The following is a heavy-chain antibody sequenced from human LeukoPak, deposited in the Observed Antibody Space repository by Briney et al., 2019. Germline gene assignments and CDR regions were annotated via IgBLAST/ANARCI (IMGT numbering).Heavy chain of an antibody. CDR1: GGSINTYY. CDR2: IYSSGST. CDR3: ARQYGSYNPFDY. Sequence: PSETLSLTCTVSGGSINTYYWSWIRQTPGKGLEWIGYIYSSGSTKYNPSLKSRVSISVHTSKSQFSLKLSSVTAADTALYYCARQYGSYNPFDYWGQGTLVTVSS. D-gene: IGHD3-10*01. V-gene: IGHV4-59*08. J-gene: IGHJ4*02.